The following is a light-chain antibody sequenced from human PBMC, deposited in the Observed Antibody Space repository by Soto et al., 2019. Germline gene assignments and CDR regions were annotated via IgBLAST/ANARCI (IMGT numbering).Light chain of an antibody. V-gene: IGLV4-69*02. CDR2: LSSDGSH. CDR3: QTWGTGIPWV. CDR1: SGHSNFA. Sequence: QPVLTQSPSASASLGASVKLTCTLNSGHSNFAIAWHQQQPAKGPRYLMKLSSDGSHTKGDGIPDRFSGSSSGAERYLTISSLQSEDEADYYCQTWGTGIPWVFGGGTKVTVL. J-gene: IGLJ3*02.